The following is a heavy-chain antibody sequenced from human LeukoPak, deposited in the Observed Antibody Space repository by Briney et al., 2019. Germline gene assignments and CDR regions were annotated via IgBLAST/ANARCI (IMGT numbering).Heavy chain of an antibody. CDR2: INHSGST. J-gene: IGHJ4*02. V-gene: IGHV4-34*01. D-gene: IGHD5-18*01. Sequence: LETLSLTCAVYGGSFCGYSCGWIRQPPGEGLEWIGEINHSGSTNYNPSLKSRVTISVDTSKNQFSLKLSSVTAADTAVYYCARGLRGYSYFDYWGQGTLVTVSS. CDR1: GGSFCGYS. CDR3: ARGLRGYSYFDY.